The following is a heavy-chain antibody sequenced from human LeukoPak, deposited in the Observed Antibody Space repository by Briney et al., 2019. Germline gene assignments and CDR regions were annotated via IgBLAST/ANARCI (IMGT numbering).Heavy chain of an antibody. V-gene: IGHV5-51*01. D-gene: IGHD3-9*01. J-gene: IGHJ4*02. CDR1: GYGFTSYW. CDR3: ARASFPLRYFDWLLSTHFDY. CDR2: IYPGDSDT. Sequence: GESMQISCKGSGYGFTSYWSGWVRPMPGKGLECMVIIYPGDSDTRYSPSFQGQVTISADKSISTAYLQWSSLKASDTAMYYCARASFPLRYFDWLLSTHFDYWGQGTLVTVSS.